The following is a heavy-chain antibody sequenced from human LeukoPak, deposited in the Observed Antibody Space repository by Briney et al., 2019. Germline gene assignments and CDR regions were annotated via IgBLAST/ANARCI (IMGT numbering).Heavy chain of an antibody. CDR2: IIPIFGTA. J-gene: IGHJ3*02. CDR1: GATFSSYA. Sequence: ASVKVSCKASGATFSSYAISWVRQAPGQGLEWMGRIIPIFGTANYAQKFQGRVTITTDESTSTAYMELSSLKSEDTAVYYCARDWVAAAVPDAFDIWGQGTMVTVSS. V-gene: IGHV1-69*05. D-gene: IGHD6-13*01. CDR3: ARDWVAAAVPDAFDI.